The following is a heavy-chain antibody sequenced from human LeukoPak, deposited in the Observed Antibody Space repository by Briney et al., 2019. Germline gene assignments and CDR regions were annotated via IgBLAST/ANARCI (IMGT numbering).Heavy chain of an antibody. D-gene: IGHD1-26*01. CDR1: GFTFSNYA. Sequence: PGGSLRLSCAASGFTFSNYAMSWVRQAPGKGLEWVSGISGSGRGGRTYYADSVKGRFTISRDNSKNTLYLQMISLRAEDTAVYYCAKAGSIRFDYWGQGTPVTVSS. J-gene: IGHJ4*02. V-gene: IGHV3-23*01. CDR3: AKAGSIRFDY. CDR2: ISGSGRGGRT.